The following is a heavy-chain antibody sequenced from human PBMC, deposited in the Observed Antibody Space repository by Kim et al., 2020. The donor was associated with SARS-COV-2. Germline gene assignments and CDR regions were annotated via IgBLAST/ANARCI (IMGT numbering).Heavy chain of an antibody. Sequence: GGSLRLSCAASGFTFSGYGMHWVRQAPGKGLEWVAVIWNDGSNKNYADSVKGRFTISRDNSENTLYLQINSLRAEDTAVYYCVRDGITGTTEAVDIWGQGTMVTVSS. V-gene: IGHV3-33*01. D-gene: IGHD1-7*01. CDR3: VRDGITGTTEAVDI. CDR2: IWNDGSNK. CDR1: GFTFSGYG. J-gene: IGHJ3*02.